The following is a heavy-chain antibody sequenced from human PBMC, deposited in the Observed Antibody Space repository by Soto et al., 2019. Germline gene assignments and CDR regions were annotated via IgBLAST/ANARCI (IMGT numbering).Heavy chain of an antibody. CDR3: TTQKYSHYFYYFDY. V-gene: IGHV3-15*01. CDR2: IKSKTDGGTT. Sequence: EVQLVESGGGLVKPGGSLRLSCAASGFTFSNAWMSWVRQAPGKGLEWVGRIKSKTDGGTTDYAAPVKGRFTISRDDSKNTLYLQMNSLKTEDTAVYYCTTQKYSHYFYYFDYWGQGTLVTVSS. D-gene: IGHD4-4*01. J-gene: IGHJ4*02. CDR1: GFTFSNAW.